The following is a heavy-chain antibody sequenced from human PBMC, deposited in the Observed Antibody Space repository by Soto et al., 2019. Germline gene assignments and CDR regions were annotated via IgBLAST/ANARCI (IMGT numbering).Heavy chain of an antibody. CDR1: GYTFTSYA. CDR3: ATTIVAFS. J-gene: IGHJ5*02. V-gene: IGHV1-3*01. CDR2: INAGNGNT. Sequence: ASVKVSCKASGYTFTSYAIHWVRQAPGQRLEWMGWINAGNGNTKYSQKFQGRVIITRDTSAGTAYMELRSLRSEDTAVYYCATTIVAFSWAQGTMVTVSS. D-gene: IGHD5-12*01.